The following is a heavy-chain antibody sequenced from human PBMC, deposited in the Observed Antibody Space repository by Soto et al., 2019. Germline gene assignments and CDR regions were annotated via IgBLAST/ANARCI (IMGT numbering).Heavy chain of an antibody. Sequence: GGSLRLSCAASGFTVSSNYMSWVRQAPGKGLEWVSVIYSGGSTYYADSVKGRFTISRDNSKNTLYLQMNSLRAEDTAVYYCARYLFSGGYSGYDPPYYYYGMDVWGQGTTVTVS. J-gene: IGHJ6*02. CDR1: GFTVSSNY. V-gene: IGHV3-66*01. CDR3: ARYLFSGGYSGYDPPYYYYGMDV. D-gene: IGHD5-12*01. CDR2: IYSGGST.